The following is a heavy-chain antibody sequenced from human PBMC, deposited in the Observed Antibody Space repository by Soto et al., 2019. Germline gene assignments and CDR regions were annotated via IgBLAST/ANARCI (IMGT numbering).Heavy chain of an antibody. CDR2: ISPHNGNA. Sequence: ASMNVPCKSSVYPFTSYRLNWLRRAPGQGLEWMGWISPHNGNAKYAQKFQDRVTMTADTAASTVYMELRSLRSDDSAVFYCARDRSGWYDFWGQGTQVNAPQ. D-gene: IGHD6-19*01. J-gene: IGHJ4*02. CDR1: VYPFTSYR. V-gene: IGHV1-18*01. CDR3: ARDRSGWYDF.